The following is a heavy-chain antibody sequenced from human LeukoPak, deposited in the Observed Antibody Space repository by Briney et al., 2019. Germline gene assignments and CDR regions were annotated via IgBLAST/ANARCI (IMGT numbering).Heavy chain of an antibody. CDR1: GYTFTSYG. Sequence: ASVKVSCKASGYTFTSYGISWVRQAPGQGLEWMGWISAYNGNTNYAQKLQGRVTMTTDTSTSTAYMELRSLRSDDTAVYYCATIEGGGSYRGNAFDIWGQGTMVTVSS. CDR3: ATIEGGGSYRGNAFDI. CDR2: ISAYNGNT. J-gene: IGHJ3*02. V-gene: IGHV1-18*01. D-gene: IGHD1-26*01.